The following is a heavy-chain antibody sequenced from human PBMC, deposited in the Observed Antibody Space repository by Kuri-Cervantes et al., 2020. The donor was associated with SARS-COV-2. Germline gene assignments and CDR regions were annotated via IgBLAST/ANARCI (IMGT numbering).Heavy chain of an antibody. Sequence: SETLSLTCAVSGYSISSRYYWAWIRQSPGKGLEWIGTIYHRGSTYYNPSLKSRLTISVDTSKNQFSLKLTSMTAADTAVYFCAGDVPVYGALDFWGQGTLVTVSS. J-gene: IGHJ4*02. V-gene: IGHV4-38-2*02. D-gene: IGHD4-17*01. CDR1: GYSISSRYY. CDR2: IYHRGST. CDR3: AGDVPVYGALDF.